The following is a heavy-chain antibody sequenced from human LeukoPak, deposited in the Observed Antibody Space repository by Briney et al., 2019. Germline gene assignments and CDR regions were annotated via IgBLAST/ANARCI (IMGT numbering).Heavy chain of an antibody. V-gene: IGHV1-69*01. Sequence: ASVKVSFKASGGTFSSYAISWVRQAPGQGLEWMRGIIPIFGTANYAQKFQGSVTITADESTSTAYMELSSLRSEDTAVYYCARVGGEWELSLYYFDYWGQGTLVTVSS. CDR1: GGTFSSYA. CDR2: IIPIFGTA. CDR3: ARVGGEWELSLYYFDY. D-gene: IGHD1-26*01. J-gene: IGHJ4*02.